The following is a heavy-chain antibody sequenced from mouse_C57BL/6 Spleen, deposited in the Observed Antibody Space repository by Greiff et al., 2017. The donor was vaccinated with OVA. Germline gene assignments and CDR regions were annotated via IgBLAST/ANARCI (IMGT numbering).Heavy chain of an antibody. CDR3: TRQGGRRNYAMDY. D-gene: IGHD1-1*01. Sequence: EVQLQQSGAELVRPGASVKLSCTASGFTIKDYYMHWVKQRPEQGLEWIGRIDPEDGDTDYAPKFQGKATMTEDTSSNTAYLQLSSLTSEDAAVDYYTRQGGRRNYAMDYWGQGTSVTVSS. V-gene: IGHV14-1*01. CDR1: GFTIKDYY. J-gene: IGHJ4*01. CDR2: IDPEDGDT.